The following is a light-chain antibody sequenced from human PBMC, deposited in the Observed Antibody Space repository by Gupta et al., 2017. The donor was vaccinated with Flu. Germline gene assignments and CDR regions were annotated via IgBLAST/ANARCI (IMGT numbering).Light chain of an antibody. CDR2: EVS. CDR3: SSYTSSSTYV. Sequence: SLTLSCTGTSSDVGGYNYVSWYQQHPGKAPKLMIYEVSNRPSGVSNRFSGSKSGNTASLSISGLQAEDEADYYCSSYTSSSTYVFGTGTKVTVL. V-gene: IGLV2-14*01. CDR1: SSDVGGYNY. J-gene: IGLJ1*01.